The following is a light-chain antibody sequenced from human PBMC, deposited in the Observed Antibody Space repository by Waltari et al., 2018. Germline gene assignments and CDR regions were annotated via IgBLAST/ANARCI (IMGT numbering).Light chain of an antibody. CDR1: SSDIGGYNY. CDR3: CSYAGANTYV. V-gene: IGLV2-11*01. CDR2: DVS. J-gene: IGLJ1*01. Sequence: QSALTQPRSVSGSPGQSVTISCTGASSDIGGYNYVSWYQQHPGKAPKLMIYDVSKRPSGVSDRFSGSKSGNTASLTISGLQAEDETDYYCCSYAGANTYVFGSGTKVTVL.